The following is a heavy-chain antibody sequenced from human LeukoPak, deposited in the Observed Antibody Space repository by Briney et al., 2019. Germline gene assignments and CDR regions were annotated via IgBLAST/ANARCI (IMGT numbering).Heavy chain of an antibody. CDR2: IYYSGST. CDR3: ARMIVGANSDY. Sequence: SETLSLTCTVSGGSISSSSYYWGWIRQPPGKGLEWIGSIYYSGSTYYNPSLKSRVTISVDTSKNQFSLKLSSVTAADTAVYYCARMIVGANSDYWGQGTLVTVSS. J-gene: IGHJ4*02. V-gene: IGHV4-39*01. D-gene: IGHD1-26*01. CDR1: GGSISSSSYY.